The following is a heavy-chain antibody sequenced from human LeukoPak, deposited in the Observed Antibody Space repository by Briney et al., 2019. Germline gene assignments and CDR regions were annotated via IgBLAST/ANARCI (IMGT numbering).Heavy chain of an antibody. D-gene: IGHD3-10*01. J-gene: IGHJ2*01. CDR1: GGSTSSSNYY. CDR2: IHYSGNT. V-gene: IGHV4-39*07. CDR3: ARDRPGSYWYFDL. Sequence: SETLSLTCTVSGGSTSSSNYYWGWIRQPPGKGLEWIGGIHYSGNTYYNPSLKSRVTISIDTSKNQFSLKLSSVTAADTAVYYCARDRPGSYWYFDLWGRGTLVTVSS.